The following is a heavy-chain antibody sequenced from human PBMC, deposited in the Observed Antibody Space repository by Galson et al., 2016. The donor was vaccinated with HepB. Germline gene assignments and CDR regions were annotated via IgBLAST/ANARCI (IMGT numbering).Heavy chain of an antibody. V-gene: IGHV3-23*01. D-gene: IGHD4-23*01. CDR2: IRGSGGST. J-gene: IGHJ5*02. CDR3: AKDYDGNSGWFDP. Sequence: SLRLSCAASGFTFSSYAMSWVRQAPGKGLEWVSGIRGSGGSTYFADSVKGRFTITGDNSKNTLFLQMNSLRAEDTAVYFCAKDYDGNSGWFDPWGQGTLVTVSS. CDR1: GFTFSSYA.